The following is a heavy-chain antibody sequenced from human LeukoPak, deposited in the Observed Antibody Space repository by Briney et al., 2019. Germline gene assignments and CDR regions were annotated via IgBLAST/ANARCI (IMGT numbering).Heavy chain of an antibody. Sequence: GGSLRLSCEASGFTFSSYWMNWVRQASGKGLEWVANIMQDGSEKYYVDSVKGRFTISRDNAKNSVYLQMKNLRPEDTAVYYCARGAYWGQGALVTVSS. CDR1: GFTFSSYW. CDR2: IMQDGSEK. J-gene: IGHJ4*02. CDR3: ARGAY. V-gene: IGHV3-7*01.